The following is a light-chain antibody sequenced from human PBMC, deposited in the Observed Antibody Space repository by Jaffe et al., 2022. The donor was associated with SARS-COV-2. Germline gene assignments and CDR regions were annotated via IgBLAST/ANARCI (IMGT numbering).Light chain of an antibody. Sequence: QSVLTQPPSASGTPGQRVTISCSGSSSNIGSYTVNWYQQLPGTAPKLLIYSNDHRPSGVPDRFSGSQSGTSASLAISGLQSEDEADYYCSAWDDSLDGPVFGGGTKLTVL. CDR1: SSNIGSYT. V-gene: IGLV1-44*01. J-gene: IGLJ2*01. CDR2: SND. CDR3: SAWDDSLDGPV.